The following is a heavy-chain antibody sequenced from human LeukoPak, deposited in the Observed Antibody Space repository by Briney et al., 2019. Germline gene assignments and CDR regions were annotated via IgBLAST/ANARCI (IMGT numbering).Heavy chain of an antibody. J-gene: IGHJ3*02. CDR2: IYYSGST. D-gene: IGHD6-19*01. CDR1: GGSISSGGYY. CDR3: ATGIAVAADDAFDI. Sequence: SQTLSLTCTDSGGSISSGGYYWSWIRQHPGKGLEWIGYIYYSGSTYYNPSLKSRVTISVGTSKNQFSLKLSSVTAADTAVYYCATGIAVAADDAFDIWGQGTMVTVSS. V-gene: IGHV4-31*03.